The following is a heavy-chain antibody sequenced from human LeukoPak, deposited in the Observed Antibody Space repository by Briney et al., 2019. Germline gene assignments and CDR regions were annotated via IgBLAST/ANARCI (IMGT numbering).Heavy chain of an antibody. D-gene: IGHD1-26*01. CDR3: AREGYSGSYYPINWLDP. V-gene: IGHV3-33*01. J-gene: IGHJ5*02. CDR1: GFTFSSYG. Sequence: GGSLRLSCAASGFTFSSYGMHWVRQAPGKGLEWVAVIWYDGSNKYYADSVKGRFTISRDNSKNTLYLQMNSLRAEDTAVYYCAREGYSGSYYPINWLDPWGQGTLVTVSS. CDR2: IWYDGSNK.